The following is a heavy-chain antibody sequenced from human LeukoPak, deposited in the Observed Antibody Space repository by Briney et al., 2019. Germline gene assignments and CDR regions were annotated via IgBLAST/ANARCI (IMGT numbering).Heavy chain of an antibody. CDR2: IKQDGSEK. J-gene: IGHJ4*02. V-gene: IGHV3-7*03. CDR3: VRGPHIAATSY. Sequence: LXLSXXXSGXSFXNYRMTWVRQAPGKGLEWVANIKQDGSEKQYVDSVKGRFAISRDDAKKSLYLQINTLRAEDTAVYYCVRGPHIAATSYWGQGTLVTVSS. CDR1: GXSFXNYR. D-gene: IGHD6-25*01.